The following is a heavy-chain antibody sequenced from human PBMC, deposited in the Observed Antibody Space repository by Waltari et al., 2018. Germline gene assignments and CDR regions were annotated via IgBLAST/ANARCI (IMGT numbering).Heavy chain of an antibody. V-gene: IGHV1-46*03. D-gene: IGHD3-22*01. CDR3: ARTQYDSGWKGYDY. CDR1: GYTFTNSY. Sequence: QVQLVQSGAEVKKPGASVKVSCKTSGYTFTNSYIHWVRQAPGQGLEWMGIINARGGSTSYAQKFQGRVTVTRDTSTSTVYMEMSSLRSEDTAVYYCARTQYDSGWKGYDYWGQGTLVTVSS. J-gene: IGHJ4*02. CDR2: INARGGST.